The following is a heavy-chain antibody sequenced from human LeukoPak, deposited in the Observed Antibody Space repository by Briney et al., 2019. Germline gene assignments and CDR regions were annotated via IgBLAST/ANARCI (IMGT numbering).Heavy chain of an antibody. Sequence: GGSLRLSCAASGFTFSSYAMHWVRQAPGKGLEFMANIKEAGSEKYYVDSVKGRFTISRDNARNSLHLQMNSLRAEDTAVYYCAIPPLSGTGSSRPLAEMDVWGQGTTVTVSS. CDR2: IKEAGSEK. CDR1: GFTFSSYA. J-gene: IGHJ6*02. V-gene: IGHV3-7*01. CDR3: AIPPLSGTGSSRPLAEMDV. D-gene: IGHD3-10*01.